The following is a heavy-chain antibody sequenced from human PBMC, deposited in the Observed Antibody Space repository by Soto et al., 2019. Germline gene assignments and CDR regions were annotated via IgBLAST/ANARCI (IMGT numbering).Heavy chain of an antibody. D-gene: IGHD2-2*01. Sequence: QVQLVQSGAEVKKPGSSVKVSCKASGGTFSSYTISWVRQAPGQGLEWMGRIIPILGIANYAQKFQGRVTITADKITSTSCMRLSSLRSEDTAVYYWASLYCGSTSWYDTWFDPWGQGSLVTVSS. J-gene: IGHJ5*02. CDR2: IIPILGIA. CDR1: GGTFSSYT. CDR3: ASLYCGSTSWYDTWFDP. V-gene: IGHV1-69*02.